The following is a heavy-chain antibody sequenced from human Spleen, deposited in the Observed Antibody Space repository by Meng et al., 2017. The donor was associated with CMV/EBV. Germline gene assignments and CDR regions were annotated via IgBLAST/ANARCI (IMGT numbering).Heavy chain of an antibody. V-gene: IGHV4-39*07. CDR3: ARDRPVTLIGDSFDY. D-gene: IGHD3-22*01. CDR2: IFHTGST. J-gene: IGHJ4*02. CDR1: GASISSGSYY. Sequence: SETLSLTCKVSGASISSGSYYWGWIRQPPGKGLEWIGSIFHTGSTYYNPSLESRVTISVATSRNQISLNLNSVTAADTAKYYCARDRPVTLIGDSFDYWGQGKLVTVSS.